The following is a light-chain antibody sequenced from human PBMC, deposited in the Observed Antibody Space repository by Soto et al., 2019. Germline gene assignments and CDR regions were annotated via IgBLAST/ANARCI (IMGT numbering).Light chain of an antibody. V-gene: IGKV3-11*01. CDR2: DAS. J-gene: IGKJ1*01. CDR1: QSVSSN. CDR3: QQYASSPRT. Sequence: IVVTPAPAILSLSPGNRATLSCMTGQSVSSNLAWYQQKPGQTPRLLIYDASNRATGIPARFTGSGSGTDFTLTINSVEPEDFAVYYCQQYASSPRTFGQGTKVDIK.